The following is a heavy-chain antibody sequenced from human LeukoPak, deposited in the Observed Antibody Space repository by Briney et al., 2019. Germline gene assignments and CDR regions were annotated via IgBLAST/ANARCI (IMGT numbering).Heavy chain of an antibody. CDR3: ARQKSYGDYSYYYYMDV. V-gene: IGHV5-51*01. Sequence: GESLKISCKGSGYSFTSYWIGWVRQMPGKGLEWMGIIYPGDSDTRYSPSFQGQVTISADKSISTAYLQWSSLKASDTAMYYCARQKSYGDYSYYYYMDVWGKGTTVTIS. CDR2: IYPGDSDT. CDR1: GYSFTSYW. J-gene: IGHJ6*03. D-gene: IGHD4-17*01.